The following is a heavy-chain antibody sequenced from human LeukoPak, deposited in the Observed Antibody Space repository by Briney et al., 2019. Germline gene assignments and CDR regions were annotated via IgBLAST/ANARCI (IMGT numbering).Heavy chain of an antibody. CDR3: ARGRSDTAMVTG. Sequence: SETLSLTCTVSGGSISSYYWSWIRQPPWKGLEWIGYIYYSGSTNYNPSLKSRVTISVDTSKNQFSLKLSSVTAADTAVYYCARGRSDTAMVTGWGQGTLVTVSS. D-gene: IGHD5-18*01. V-gene: IGHV4-59*01. CDR2: IYYSGST. J-gene: IGHJ4*02. CDR1: GGSISSYY.